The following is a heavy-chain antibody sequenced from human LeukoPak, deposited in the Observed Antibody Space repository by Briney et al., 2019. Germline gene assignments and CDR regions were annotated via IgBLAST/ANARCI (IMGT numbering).Heavy chain of an antibody. CDR2: IIPIFGTA. CDR1: GGTFSSYA. CDR3: AKGGLVGPIVD. J-gene: IGHJ4*02. D-gene: IGHD1-26*01. V-gene: IGHV1-69*13. Sequence: ASVKVSCKASGGTFSSYAISWVRQAPGQGLEWMGGIIPIFGTANYAQKFQGRVTITADESTSTAYMELSSLRSEDTAVYYCAKGGLVGPIVDWGQGTLVTVSS.